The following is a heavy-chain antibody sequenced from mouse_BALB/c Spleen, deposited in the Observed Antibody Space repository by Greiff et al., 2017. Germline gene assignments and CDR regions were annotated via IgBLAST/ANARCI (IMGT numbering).Heavy chain of an antibody. CDR1: GFSLTGYG. D-gene: IGHD1-1*01. CDR2: IWGDGST. J-gene: IGHJ4*01. V-gene: IGHV2-6-7*01. Sequence: VKLMESGPGLVAPSQSLSITCTVSGFSLTGYGVNWVRQPPGKGLEWLGMIWGDGSTDYNSALKSRLSISKDNSKSQVFLKMNSLQTDDTARYYCARGDYGSSYAMDYWGQGTSVTVSS. CDR3: ARGDYGSSYAMDY.